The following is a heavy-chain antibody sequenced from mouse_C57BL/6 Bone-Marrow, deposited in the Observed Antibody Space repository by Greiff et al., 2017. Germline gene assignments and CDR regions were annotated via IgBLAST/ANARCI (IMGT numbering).Heavy chain of an antibody. J-gene: IGHJ4*01. Sequence: DVKLVESGGGLVQPGGSLSLSCAASGFTFTDYYMSWVRQPPGKALEWLGFIRNKANGYTTEYSASVKGRFTIYRDNSQSILYLQMNALSAEDRSTYYFASLYDGYPIYYAMDYWGQGTSVTVSS. CDR1: GFTFTDYY. CDR3: ASLYDGYPIYYAMDY. D-gene: IGHD2-3*01. V-gene: IGHV7-3*01. CDR2: IRNKANGYTT.